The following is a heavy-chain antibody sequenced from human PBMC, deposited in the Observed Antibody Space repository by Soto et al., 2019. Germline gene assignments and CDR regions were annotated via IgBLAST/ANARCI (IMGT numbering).Heavy chain of an antibody. CDR1: GFTFSSYA. D-gene: IGHD6-19*01. CDR2: ISGSGGST. J-gene: IGHJ4*02. V-gene: IGHV3-23*01. CDR3: AKKPGIAVAVLDY. Sequence: GGSLRLSCAASGFTFSSYAMSWVRQAPGKGLEWVSAISGSGGSTYYADSVKGRFTISRDNSKNTLYLQMNSLRAEDTAVYSCAKKPGIAVAVLDYWGQGTLVTVSS.